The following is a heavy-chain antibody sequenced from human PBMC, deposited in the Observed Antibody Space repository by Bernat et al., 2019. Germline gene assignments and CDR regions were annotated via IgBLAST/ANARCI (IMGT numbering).Heavy chain of an antibody. CDR1: GYTFTSFG. V-gene: IGHV1-18*01. CDR2: ISAHNGDT. D-gene: IGHD3-10*01. Sequence: QVQLVQSGAEVKEPGASVKVSCKAFGYTFTSFGFSWVRQAPGQGLEWMGWISAHNGDTRYAQRLQGRVTMAIDTSTTTAYMELRSLTSDDTAVYYCARECGYGSGTNYVQFDYWGQGTLVTVSS. CDR3: ARECGYGSGTNYVQFDY. J-gene: IGHJ4*02.